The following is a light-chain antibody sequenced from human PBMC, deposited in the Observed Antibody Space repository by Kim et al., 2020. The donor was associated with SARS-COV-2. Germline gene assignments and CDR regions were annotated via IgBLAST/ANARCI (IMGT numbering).Light chain of an antibody. J-gene: IGLJ2*01. Sequence: SFTISCTGTSSDVGSYNLVSWYQQHPGKAPKLMIYEGSKRPSGVSNRFSGSKSGNTASLTISGLQAEDEADYYCCSYAGSSTFVVFGGGTQLTVL. CDR3: CSYAGSSTFVV. V-gene: IGLV2-23*03. CDR1: SSDVGSYNL. CDR2: EGS.